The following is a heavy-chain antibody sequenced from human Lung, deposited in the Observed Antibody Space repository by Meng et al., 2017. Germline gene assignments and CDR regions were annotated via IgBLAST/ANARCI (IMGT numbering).Heavy chain of an antibody. CDR2: INHSGST. V-gene: IGHV4-34*01. CDR1: GGSSSDYY. J-gene: IGHJ4*02. D-gene: IGHD4-11*01. CDR3: ARGPTTMAHDFDY. Sequence: QLQEWAAGLLMPSGTSPLTCVASGGSSSDYYWSWIRQPPGKGLEWIGEINHSGSTNYNPSLESRATISVDTSQNNLSLKLSSVTAADSAVYYCARGPTTMAHDFDYWGQGTLVTVSS.